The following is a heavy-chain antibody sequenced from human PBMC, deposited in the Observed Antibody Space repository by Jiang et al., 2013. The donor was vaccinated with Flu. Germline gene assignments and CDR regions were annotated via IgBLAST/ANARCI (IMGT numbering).Heavy chain of an antibody. D-gene: IGHD3-22*01. V-gene: IGHV1-69*06. J-gene: IGHJ4*02. CDR3: AVVKLSGEDY. CDR2: IIPIFGTA. Sequence: QGLEWMGGIIPIFGTANYAQKFQGRVTIIADKSTTTSYMELNPLRSDDTAVYFCAVVKLSGEDYWGQGTLVTVSS.